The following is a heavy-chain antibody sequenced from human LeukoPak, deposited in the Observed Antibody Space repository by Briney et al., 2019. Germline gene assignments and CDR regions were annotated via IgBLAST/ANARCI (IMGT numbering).Heavy chain of an antibody. V-gene: IGHV4-34*01. CDR1: GGSFSGYY. J-gene: IGHJ4*02. D-gene: IGHD3-10*01. Sequence: PSETLSLTCAVYGGSFSGYYWSWIRQPPGKGLEWIGETNHSGSTNYNPSLKSRVTISVDTSKNQFSLKLSSVTAADTAVYYCARERRGATYYYGSGSRYYFDYWGQGTLVTVSS. CDR3: ARERRGATYYYGSGSRYYFDY. CDR2: TNHSGST.